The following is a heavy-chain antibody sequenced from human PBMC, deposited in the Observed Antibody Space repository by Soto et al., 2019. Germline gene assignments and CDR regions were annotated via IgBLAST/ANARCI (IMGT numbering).Heavy chain of an antibody. CDR2: ISYDGSNK. V-gene: IGHV3-30*18. D-gene: IGHD3-22*01. J-gene: IGHJ4*02. CDR1: GFTFSSYG. Sequence: GGSLRLSCAASGFTFSSYGMHWVRQAPGKGLEWVAVISYDGSNKYYADSVKGRFTISRDNSKNTLYLQMNSLRAEDTAVYYCAKDSSQSPRLTYYYDSSGYYPIDYWGQGNLVTVSS. CDR3: AKDSSQSPRLTYYYDSSGYYPIDY.